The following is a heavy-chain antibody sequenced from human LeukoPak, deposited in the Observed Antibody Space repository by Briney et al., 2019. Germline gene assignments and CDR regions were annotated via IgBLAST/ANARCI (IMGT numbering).Heavy chain of an antibody. Sequence: SETLSLTCAVYGGSFSGYYWSWIRQPPGKGLEWIGEINHSGSTNYNPSLKSRVTISVDTSKNQFSLKLSSVTAADTGVYYCAGAGCTNGVCYRRTDHHRERWFDPWGQGTLVTVSS. D-gene: IGHD2-8*01. V-gene: IGHV4-34*01. CDR2: INHSGST. CDR3: AGAGCTNGVCYRRTDHHRERWFDP. CDR1: GGSFSGYY. J-gene: IGHJ5*02.